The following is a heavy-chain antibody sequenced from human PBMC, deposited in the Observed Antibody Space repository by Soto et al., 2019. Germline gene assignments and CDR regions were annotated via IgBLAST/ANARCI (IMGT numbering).Heavy chain of an antibody. CDR3: AKSEHDSSAYVGYFGY. Sequence: QVQLVESGGGVVQPGKSLRLSCAASGFTFSDYGMHWVRQAPGKGPEWLAVISYDGTTQNYADSVKGRFTISRDNFKKTLHLQINSLRGEDTAVYYCAKSEHDSSAYVGYFGYWGQGTMVAVSS. J-gene: IGHJ4*02. D-gene: IGHD3-22*01. V-gene: IGHV3-30*18. CDR1: GFTFSDYG. CDR2: ISYDGTTQ.